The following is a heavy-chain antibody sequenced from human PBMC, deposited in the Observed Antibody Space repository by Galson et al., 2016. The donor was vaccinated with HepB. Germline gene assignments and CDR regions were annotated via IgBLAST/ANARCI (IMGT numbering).Heavy chain of an antibody. J-gene: IGHJ3*02. D-gene: IGHD1-26*01. V-gene: IGHV3-48*02. CDR2: ISSSSTK. CDR1: GFTFSSYS. CDR3: ATRGGLLAFDI. Sequence: SLRLSCAASGFTFSSYSMHWVRQAPGKGLEWVSFISSSSTKYYADSVKGRFTISRDNAKNSLYLQMNSLRDEDTAVFYCATRGGLLAFDIWGQGTMVTVSS.